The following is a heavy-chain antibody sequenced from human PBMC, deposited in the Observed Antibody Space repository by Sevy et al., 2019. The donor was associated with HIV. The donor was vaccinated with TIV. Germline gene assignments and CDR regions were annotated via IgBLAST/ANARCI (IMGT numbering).Heavy chain of an antibody. CDR1: GFTFDDYA. V-gene: IGHV3-9*01. CDR2: ISWNSGSI. CDR3: AKDWVTGTTWGGFDY. Sequence: GGSLRLSCAASGFTFDDYAMHWVRQGPGKGLEWVSGISWNSGSIDYADSVKGRFTISRDNAKKSLYLQMNSLRGEDTALYYCAKDWVTGTTWGGFDYWGQGTLVTVSS. J-gene: IGHJ4*02. D-gene: IGHD1-7*01.